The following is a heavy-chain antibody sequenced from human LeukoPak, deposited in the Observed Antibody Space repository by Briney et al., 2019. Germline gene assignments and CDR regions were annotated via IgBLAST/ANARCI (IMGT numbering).Heavy chain of an antibody. J-gene: IGHJ1*01. CDR2: IYNSGAT. V-gene: IGHV4-59*01. Sequence: SETLSLTCSVSGGSFSTYYWTWIRQPPGKGLEWIGCIYNSGATYYNPSFKSRVTISVDSSKNQFSLKLTSVTAADTAINFCAREPEYWGQGALVTVSS. CDR3: AREPEY. CDR1: GGSFSTYY. D-gene: IGHD1-14*01.